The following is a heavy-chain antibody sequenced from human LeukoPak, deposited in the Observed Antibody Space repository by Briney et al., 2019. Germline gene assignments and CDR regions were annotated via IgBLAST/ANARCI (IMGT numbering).Heavy chain of an antibody. D-gene: IGHD6-13*01. J-gene: IGHJ4*02. CDR3: ARAFLIAAAGYYFDY. V-gene: IGHV1-69*04. Sequence: GSSVKVSCKASGGTFSSYAISWVRQAPGQGLEWMGWIIPILGIANYAQKFQGRVTITADKSTSTAYMELSSLRSEDTAVYYCARAFLIAAAGYYFDYWGQGTLVTVSS. CDR2: IIPILGIA. CDR1: GGTFSSYA.